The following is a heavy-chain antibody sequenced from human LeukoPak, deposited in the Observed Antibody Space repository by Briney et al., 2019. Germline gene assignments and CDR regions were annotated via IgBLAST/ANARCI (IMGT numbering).Heavy chain of an antibody. CDR2: IYYSGST. CDR1: GGSISSGGYS. D-gene: IGHD5-12*01. CDR3: ARDLSPGYSGYDPEDAFDI. V-gene: IGHV4-30-4*08. J-gene: IGHJ3*02. Sequence: PSQTLSLTCAVSGGSISSGGYSWSWIRQPPGKGLEWIGYIYYSGSTYYNPSLKSRVTISVDTSKNQFSLKLSSVTAADTAVYYCARDLSPGYSGYDPEDAFDIWGQGTMVTVSS.